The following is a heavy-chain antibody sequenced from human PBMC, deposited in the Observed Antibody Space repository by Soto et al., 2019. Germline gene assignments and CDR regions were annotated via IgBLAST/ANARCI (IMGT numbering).Heavy chain of an antibody. J-gene: IGHJ6*02. D-gene: IGHD3-3*01. Sequence: PGGSLRLSCAASGFTFSSYGMHWVRQAPGKGLEWVAVIWYDGSNKYYADSVKGRFTISRDNSKNTLYLQMNSLRAEDTAVYYCASNGQYDFWSGYYTHYYGMDVWGRGTTVTVSS. CDR2: IWYDGSNK. CDR3: ASNGQYDFWSGYYTHYYGMDV. V-gene: IGHV3-33*01. CDR1: GFTFSSYG.